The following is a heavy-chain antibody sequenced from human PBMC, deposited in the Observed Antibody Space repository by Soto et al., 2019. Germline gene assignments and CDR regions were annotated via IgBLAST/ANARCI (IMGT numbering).Heavy chain of an antibody. Sequence: QVQLVQSGAEVKKPGASVKVSCKASGYTFTSYGISWVRQAPGQGLEWMGWISAYNGNTNYAQKPRGRVTMTTDTSTSTAYMERRSLRSDDTAVYYCARDLYAYGGNSPRHFGYWGQGTLVTVSS. CDR3: ARDLYAYGGNSPRHFGY. D-gene: IGHD2-21*02. V-gene: IGHV1-18*04. CDR2: ISAYNGNT. J-gene: IGHJ4*02. CDR1: GYTFTSYG.